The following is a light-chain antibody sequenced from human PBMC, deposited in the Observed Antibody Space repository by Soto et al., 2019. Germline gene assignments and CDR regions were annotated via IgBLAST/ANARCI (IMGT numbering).Light chain of an antibody. Sequence: QSALTQPASVSGSPGQSITISCTGTRSDVGSYNYVSWYQQYPGKAPKLMIYDVSNRPSGVSYRFSGSKSGTTASLTISGLQAEDEDDYYCSSYTTGSTHVVFGGGTKVTVL. CDR2: DVS. CDR3: SSYTTGSTHVV. V-gene: IGLV2-14*01. J-gene: IGLJ2*01. CDR1: RSDVGSYNY.